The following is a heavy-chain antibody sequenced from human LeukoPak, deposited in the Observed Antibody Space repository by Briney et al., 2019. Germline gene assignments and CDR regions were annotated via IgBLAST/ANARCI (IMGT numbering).Heavy chain of an antibody. J-gene: IGHJ4*02. D-gene: IGHD1-1*01. CDR3: VKITSVTGGDY. Sequence: GGSLRLSCSASGFTFSAYAIYWVRQAPGKGLEYVSGISNNGGRSFYADSVKGRFTISRDNSKNTLYLQMSSLRAEDTAVYYCVKITSVTGGDYWGQGTRLTVSS. CDR1: GFTFSAYA. V-gene: IGHV3-64*03. CDR2: ISNNGGRS.